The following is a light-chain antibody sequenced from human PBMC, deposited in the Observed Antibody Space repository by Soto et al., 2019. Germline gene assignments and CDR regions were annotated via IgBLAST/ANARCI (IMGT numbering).Light chain of an antibody. Sequence: QSVLTQPPSASASLGASVTLTCTLSSGYSNYKVDWYQQGPGKGPRFVMRVGTGGIVGSKGDGIPDRFSVLGSGLNRYLTNKNIQEEDESDYHCGADHGSGSNFVVFGGGTKVTVL. J-gene: IGLJ2*01. CDR3: GADHGSGSNFVV. V-gene: IGLV9-49*01. CDR2: VGTGGIVG. CDR1: SGYSNYK.